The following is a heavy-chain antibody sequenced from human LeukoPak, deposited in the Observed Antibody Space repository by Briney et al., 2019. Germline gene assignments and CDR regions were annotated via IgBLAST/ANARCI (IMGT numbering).Heavy chain of an antibody. V-gene: IGHV4-34*01. CDR3: ARGIYYDSSGYSTPPTNAFDI. J-gene: IGHJ3*02. Sequence: PSETLSLTCAVYGGSFSGYYWSWIRQPPGKGLEWIGEINHSGSTNYNPSLKIRVTISVDTSKNQFSLKLSSVTAADTAVYYCARGIYYDSSGYSTPPTNAFDIWGQGTMVTVSS. CDR1: GGSFSGYY. D-gene: IGHD3-22*01. CDR2: INHSGST.